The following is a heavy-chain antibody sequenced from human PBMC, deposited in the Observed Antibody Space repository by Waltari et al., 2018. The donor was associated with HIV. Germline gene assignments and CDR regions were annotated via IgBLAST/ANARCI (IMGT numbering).Heavy chain of an antibody. CDR2: IYYSGST. D-gene: IGHD6-13*01. J-gene: IGHJ4*02. CDR1: GGSISSYY. CDR3: ARGAAAAPEDFDY. Sequence: QVQLQESGPGLVKPSETLSLTCTVSGGSISSYYWSWIRQPPGKGLEWIGYIYYSGSTNYNPSLKSRVTISVDTSKNQFSLKLSSVTAADTAVYYCARGAAAAPEDFDYWGQGTLVTVSS. V-gene: IGHV4-59*01.